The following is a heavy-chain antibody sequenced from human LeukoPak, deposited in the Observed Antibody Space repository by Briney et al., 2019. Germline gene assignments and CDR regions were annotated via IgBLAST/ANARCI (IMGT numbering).Heavy chain of an antibody. V-gene: IGHV4-31*03. Sequence: PSQTLSPTCTVPGGSISSGGYYWSWIRQHPGKGLEWIGYIYYSGSTYYNPSLKSRVTISVDTSENQFSLKLSSVTAADTAVYYCARDSSSPRRPDHYGMDVWGQGTTVTVSS. CDR2: IYYSGST. D-gene: IGHD6-13*01. CDR3: ARDSSSPRRPDHYGMDV. CDR1: GGSISSGGYY. J-gene: IGHJ6*02.